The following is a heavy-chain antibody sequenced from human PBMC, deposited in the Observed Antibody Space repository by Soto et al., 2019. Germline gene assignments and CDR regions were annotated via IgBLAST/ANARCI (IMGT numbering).Heavy chain of an antibody. CDR2: ISNSGGST. D-gene: IGHD1-26*01. CDR3: AKVLGGNPGAFDI. V-gene: IGHV3-23*01. Sequence: GGSLRLSCVVSRFTFSSYAMTWVRQAPGKGLEWVSAISNSGGSTYYADSVKGRFNISRDNSKNSLYLQMNSLRAEDTAVYYCAKVLGGNPGAFDIWGQGTMVTVSS. CDR1: RFTFSSYA. J-gene: IGHJ3*02.